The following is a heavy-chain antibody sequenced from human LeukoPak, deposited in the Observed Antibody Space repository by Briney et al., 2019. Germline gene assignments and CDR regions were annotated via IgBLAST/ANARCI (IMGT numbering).Heavy chain of an antibody. CDR2: FDPEDGET. Sequence: ASVKVSCKVSGYTLTELSMHWVRQAPGKGLEWMGGFDPEDGETIYAQKFQGRVTMTEDTSTDTAYMELSSLRSEDTAVYYCATGEGGIWLQLSPIFDYWGQGTLVTVSS. CDR1: GYTLTELS. V-gene: IGHV1-24*01. D-gene: IGHD5-24*01. CDR3: ATGEGGIWLQLSPIFDY. J-gene: IGHJ4*02.